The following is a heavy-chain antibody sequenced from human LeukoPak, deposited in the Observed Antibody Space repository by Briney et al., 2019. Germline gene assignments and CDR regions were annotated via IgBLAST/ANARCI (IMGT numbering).Heavy chain of an antibody. CDR1: GFSFSSYA. Sequence: GGSLRLSCAASGFSFSSYAMNWVRQAPGKGLEWVSAISAASGNTYYADSVKGRFTISRDNSKNTLYLQMNSLRAEDMAVYYCAKKKGYYYYYMDVWGKGTTVTVSS. J-gene: IGHJ6*03. CDR2: ISAASGNT. V-gene: IGHV3-23*01. CDR3: AKKKGYYYYYMDV.